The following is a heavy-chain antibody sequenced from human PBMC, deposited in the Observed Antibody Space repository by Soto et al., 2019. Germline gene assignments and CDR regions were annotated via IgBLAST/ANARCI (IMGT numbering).Heavy chain of an antibody. Sequence: VKVSFKASGGTFRSYAISWVRQAPGQGLEWMGGIIPLFGTSNYPQKFQGRVTITADESTSTAYMELSSLRSADTAVYYCARVSYYGSGTYNWFDPWGQGTLVTVSS. CDR3: ARVSYYGSGTYNWFDP. CDR2: IIPLFGTS. CDR1: GGTFRSYA. D-gene: IGHD3-10*01. V-gene: IGHV1-69*01. J-gene: IGHJ5*02.